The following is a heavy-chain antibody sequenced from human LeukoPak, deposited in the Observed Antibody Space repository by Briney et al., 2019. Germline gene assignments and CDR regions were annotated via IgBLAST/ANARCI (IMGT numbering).Heavy chain of an antibody. CDR1: GFPFSRHA. J-gene: IGHJ5*02. V-gene: IGHV3-23*01. CDR3: AKDRQYFGSGLDL. CDR2: VGTSGAVK. Sequence: GSLKLSRSASGFPFSRHAMNWVRQVPGKGLEWVSGVGTSGAVKFYADSVKGRFTISRDSQKNTLSLEMNGLRPEDTALYFCAKDRQYFGSGLDLWGQGTLVIVSP. D-gene: IGHD3-10*01.